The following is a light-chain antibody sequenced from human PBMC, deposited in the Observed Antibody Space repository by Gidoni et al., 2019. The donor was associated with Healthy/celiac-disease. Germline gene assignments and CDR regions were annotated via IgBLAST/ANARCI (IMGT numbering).Light chain of an antibody. V-gene: IGKV1-39*01. J-gene: IGKJ1*01. Sequence: DIQMTQPSSSLSASVGDRVTITCRASQSISSYLNWYQQKTGKAPKLLIYAASSLQSGVPSRFSGSGSGTDFTLTISSLQPEDFSTYYCQQSYSTPPWTFXQXTKVEIK. CDR2: AAS. CDR1: QSISSY. CDR3: QQSYSTPPWT.